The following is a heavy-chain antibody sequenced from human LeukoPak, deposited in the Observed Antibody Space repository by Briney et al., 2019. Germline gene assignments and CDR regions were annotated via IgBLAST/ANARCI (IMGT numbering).Heavy chain of an antibody. D-gene: IGHD2-2*01. CDR1: GYTFTGHY. Sequence: ASVKVSCKASGYTFTGHYLHWVRQAPGQGLEWMGWIKPDNGGTTYAQKFQGRVTMTRDTSINTAYLELSRLRSDDAAIYYCAAVVAGITCDHWGQGTLVTVSS. V-gene: IGHV1-2*02. J-gene: IGHJ4*02. CDR3: AAVVAGITCDH. CDR2: IKPDNGGT.